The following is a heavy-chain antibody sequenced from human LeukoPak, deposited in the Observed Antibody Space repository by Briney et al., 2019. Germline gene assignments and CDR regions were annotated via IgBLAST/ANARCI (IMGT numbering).Heavy chain of an antibody. CDR2: ITGSTSRI. CDR3: ARDFYDGSGTTDAFDI. Sequence: GGSLRLSCAASGFTFSNYSMNWVRQAPGKGLEWVSSITGSTSRIYYYADSVRGRFTISRDHAKSALYLQMNSLSAEDTAIYYCARDFYDGSGTTDAFDIWGQGTMVTVSS. D-gene: IGHD3-22*01. J-gene: IGHJ3*02. CDR1: GFTFSNYS. V-gene: IGHV3-21*01.